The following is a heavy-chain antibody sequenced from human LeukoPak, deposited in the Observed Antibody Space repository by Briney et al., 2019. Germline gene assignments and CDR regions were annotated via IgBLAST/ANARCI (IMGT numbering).Heavy chain of an antibody. Sequence: PSETLSLTCTVSGGSISSSSYYWGWIRQPPGKGLEWIGSIYYSGSTYYNPSLKSRVTISVDTSKNQFSLKLSSVTAADTAVYYCARLGGRALATIYLVDYWGQGTLVTVSS. J-gene: IGHJ4*02. CDR3: ARLGGRALATIYLVDY. CDR1: GGSISSSSYY. CDR2: IYYSGST. V-gene: IGHV4-39*01. D-gene: IGHD5-12*01.